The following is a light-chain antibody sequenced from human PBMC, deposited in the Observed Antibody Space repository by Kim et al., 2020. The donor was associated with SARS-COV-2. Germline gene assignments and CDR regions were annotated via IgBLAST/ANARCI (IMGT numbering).Light chain of an antibody. V-gene: IGKV3-20*01. Sequence: EIVLTQSPGTLALSPGERATLSCRASQRVASSFLAWYQQKPGQAPTLLIYETSTRATGIPDRFSGSGSGTDFTLTISGLEPEDFAVYYCQQFGGSSYTFGQGTKLEI. CDR2: ETS. CDR1: QRVASSF. CDR3: QQFGGSSYT. J-gene: IGKJ2*01.